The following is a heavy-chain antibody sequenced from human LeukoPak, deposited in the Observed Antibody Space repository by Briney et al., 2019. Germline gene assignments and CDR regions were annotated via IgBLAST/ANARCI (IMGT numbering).Heavy chain of an antibody. CDR2: IDYSGAT. J-gene: IGHJ6*02. CDR1: GDSVSSDNYY. V-gene: IGHV4-61*01. Sequence: SETLSLTCTVSGDSVSSDNYYWSWIRQPPGKGLEWIAYIDYSGATKFNPSLKSRVTMSVDTSKNQFSLKLSSVTAADTAVYYCARGYYFYAMDVWGQGTTVTVSS. CDR3: ARGYYFYAMDV.